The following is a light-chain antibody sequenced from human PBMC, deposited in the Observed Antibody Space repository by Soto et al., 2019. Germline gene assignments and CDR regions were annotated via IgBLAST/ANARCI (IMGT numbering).Light chain of an antibody. J-gene: IGLJ1*01. Sequence: QSVLTQPASVSGSPGQSITISCTGTSSDVGSYNLVSWYQQHPGKAPKLMIYEDSKRPSGVSDRFSGSKSGNTASLTISGLQGEDEADYYCCSYAGSSTLYVFGTGTKLTVL. V-gene: IGLV2-23*01. CDR3: CSYAGSSTLYV. CDR2: EDS. CDR1: SSDVGSYNL.